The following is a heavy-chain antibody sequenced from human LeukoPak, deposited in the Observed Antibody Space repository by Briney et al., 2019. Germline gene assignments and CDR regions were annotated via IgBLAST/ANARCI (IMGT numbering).Heavy chain of an antibody. J-gene: IGHJ4*02. Sequence: GGSLRLSCAASGFTFSNYAMTWVRQAPGKGLEWVSGISGSGGSTYYADSVKGRFTISRDNSKNTLYLQMNSLRAEGTAVYYCAKDDKYSSRIYYFDYWGQGTLVTVSS. CDR2: ISGSGGST. CDR3: AKDDKYSSRIYYFDY. D-gene: IGHD6-13*01. V-gene: IGHV3-23*01. CDR1: GFTFSNYA.